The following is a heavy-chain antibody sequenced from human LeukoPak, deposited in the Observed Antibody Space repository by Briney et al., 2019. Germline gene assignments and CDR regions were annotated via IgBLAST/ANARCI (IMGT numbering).Heavy chain of an antibody. J-gene: IGHJ5*02. CDR1: GYTFINYG. CDR3: ARLSPPIASFCSGGTCYSGGFDP. V-gene: IGHV1-18*01. CDR2: ITIYNGNT. D-gene: IGHD2-15*01. Sequence: ASVKVSCKASGYTFINYGITWVRQAPGQGLEWMGWITIYNGNTYYAQNFQGRVTMTADTSTSTAYMEVRSLRSDDTAVYYCARLSPPIASFCSGGTCYSGGFDPWGQGTLVTVSS.